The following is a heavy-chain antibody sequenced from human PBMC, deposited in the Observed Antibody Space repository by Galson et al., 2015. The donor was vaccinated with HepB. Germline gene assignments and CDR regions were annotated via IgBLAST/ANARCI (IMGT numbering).Heavy chain of an antibody. J-gene: IGHJ4*02. Sequence: SLRLSCAASGFSFDTYAMSWVRQAPGKGLEWVSTISGAGHNTYYADAVRGWFTISRDNSMNTVYLQMISLGAVDTAMYYCAKDPDFDFYSEKSTTFDYWGRGTLVTVSS. CDR1: GFSFDTYA. CDR2: ISGAGHNT. V-gene: IGHV3-23*01. D-gene: IGHD3/OR15-3a*01. CDR3: AKDPDFDFYSEKSTTFDY.